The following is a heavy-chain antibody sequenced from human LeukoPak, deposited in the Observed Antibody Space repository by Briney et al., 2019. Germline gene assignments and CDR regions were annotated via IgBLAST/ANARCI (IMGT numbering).Heavy chain of an antibody. D-gene: IGHD6-13*01. CDR2: FSSDGST. CDR3: ARRIAGTATGGYFEP. V-gene: IGHV3-74*01. Sequence: GGSLRLSCAASGFTLSSYWMHWVRQAPGKGLVWVSRFSSDGSTSYADSVKGRFTISRDNAKSSLYLQMNSLRADDTAVYYCARRIAGTATGGYFEPWGRGTLVSVSS. J-gene: IGHJ2*01. CDR1: GFTLSSYW.